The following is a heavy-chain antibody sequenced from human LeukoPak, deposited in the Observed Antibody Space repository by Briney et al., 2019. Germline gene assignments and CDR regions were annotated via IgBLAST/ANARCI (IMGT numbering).Heavy chain of an antibody. CDR2: ISSSSSYT. CDR3: ARGRARGVAAPFDY. D-gene: IGHD3-10*01. CDR1: AFTFRDDY. V-gene: IGHV3-11*05. J-gene: IGHJ4*02. Sequence: GGSLRLSCAASAFTFRDDYMSWIRQAPGKGLEWVSYISSSSSYTNYADSVKGRFTISRDNAKNSLYLQMNGLRADDTAVYYCARGRARGVAAPFDYWGQGTLVTVSS.